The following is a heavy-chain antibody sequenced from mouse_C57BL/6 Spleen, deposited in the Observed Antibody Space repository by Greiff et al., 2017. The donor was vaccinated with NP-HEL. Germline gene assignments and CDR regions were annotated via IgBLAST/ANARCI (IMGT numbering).Heavy chain of an antibody. CDR2: IYPSDSET. J-gene: IGHJ1*03. Sequence: QVQLQQPGAELVRPGSSVKLSCKASGYTFTSYWMDWVKQRPGQGLEWIGNIYPSDSETHYNQKFKDKATLTVDKSSSTAYMQLSSLTSEDSAVYYCARRGVVASYWYFDVWGTGTTVTVSS. D-gene: IGHD1-1*01. CDR3: ARRGVVASYWYFDV. CDR1: GYTFTSYW. V-gene: IGHV1-61*01.